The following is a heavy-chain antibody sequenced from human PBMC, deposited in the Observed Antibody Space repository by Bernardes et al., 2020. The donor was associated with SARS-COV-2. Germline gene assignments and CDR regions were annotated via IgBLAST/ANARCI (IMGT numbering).Heavy chain of an antibody. CDR3: ASAVLPRRDDAFDI. CDR2: IYPSDSDT. Sequence: GAYLKISCKGSGYSFTSCWIGWVRQMPGKGLEWMGIIYPSDSDTRYSPSFQGQVTISADKSISTAYLHWSSLKASDTAMYYCASAVLPRRDDAFDIWGQGTMVTVSS. CDR1: GYSFTSCW. V-gene: IGHV5-51*01. J-gene: IGHJ3*02.